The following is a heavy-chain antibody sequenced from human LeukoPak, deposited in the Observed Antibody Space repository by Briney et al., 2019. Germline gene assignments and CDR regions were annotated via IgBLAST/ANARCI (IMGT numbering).Heavy chain of an antibody. J-gene: IGHJ4*02. Sequence: GASVKVSCKASGGTFSSYAITWVRQAPGQGLEWMGGIIPIFGTANYAQKFQGRVTITTDESTSTAYMELSSLRSEDTAVYYCAMLPDTYYYDSSGYNGAYFDYWGQGTLVTLSS. V-gene: IGHV1-69*05. D-gene: IGHD3-22*01. CDR3: AMLPDTYYYDSSGYNGAYFDY. CDR1: GGTFSSYA. CDR2: IIPIFGTA.